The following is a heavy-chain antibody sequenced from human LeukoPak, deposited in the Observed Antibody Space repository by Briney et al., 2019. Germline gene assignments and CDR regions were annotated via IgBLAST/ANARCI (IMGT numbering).Heavy chain of an antibody. CDR2: IIPIFGTA. Sequence: ASVKVSCKASGGTFSSYAISWVRQAPGQGLEWMGGIIPIFGTANYAQKLQGRVTMTTDTSTSTAYMELRSLRSDDTAVYYCARDRGNFDYWGQGTLVTVSS. J-gene: IGHJ4*02. V-gene: IGHV1-69*05. CDR1: GGTFSSYA. D-gene: IGHD3-10*01. CDR3: ARDRGNFDY.